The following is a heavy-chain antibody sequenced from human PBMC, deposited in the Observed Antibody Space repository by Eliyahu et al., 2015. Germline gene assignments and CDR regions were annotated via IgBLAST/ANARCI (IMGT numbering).Heavy chain of an antibody. CDR2: IIPIFGTA. D-gene: IGHD3-22*01. CDR1: GGTFSSYA. Sequence: EVKKPGSSVKVSCKASGGTFSSYAISWVRQAPGQGLEWMGGIIPIFGTANYAQKFQGRVTITADESTSTAYMELNSLRSEDTAVYYCARQASYSSGYYSYAVFLDGMDVWGQGTTVTVSS. CDR3: ARQASYSSGYYSYAVFLDGMDV. V-gene: IGHV1-69*01. J-gene: IGHJ6*02.